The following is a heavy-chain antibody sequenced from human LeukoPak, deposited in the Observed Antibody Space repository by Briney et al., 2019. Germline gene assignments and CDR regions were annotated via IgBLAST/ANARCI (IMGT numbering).Heavy chain of an antibody. CDR1: GGSFSGYY. J-gene: IGHJ4*02. CDR2: INHSGST. Sequence: SETLSLTCAVYGGSFSGYYWSWIRQPPGKGLEWIGEINHSGSTNYNPSLKSRVTISVDTSKNQFSLKLSTVTAADTAVYYCARGLDWELLIDWGQGTLVTVSS. CDR3: ARGLDWELLID. D-gene: IGHD1-26*01. V-gene: IGHV4-34*01.